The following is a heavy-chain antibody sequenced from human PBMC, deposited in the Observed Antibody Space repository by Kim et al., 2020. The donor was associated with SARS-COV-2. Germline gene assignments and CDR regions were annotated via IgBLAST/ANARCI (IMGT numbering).Heavy chain of an antibody. D-gene: IGHD3-3*01. CDR2: ISGTGGTK. V-gene: IGHV3-48*04. CDR3: VREVPSSYAYWCVYEY. J-gene: IGHJ1*01. CDR1: GFTFGSYS. Sequence: GGSLRLSCAASGFTFGSYSMHWVRQAPGKGLEWVSYISGTGGTKYYADSVQGRFTISRDNAKNTLYLQMNSLRAEDTAVYYCVREVPSSYAYWCVYEY.